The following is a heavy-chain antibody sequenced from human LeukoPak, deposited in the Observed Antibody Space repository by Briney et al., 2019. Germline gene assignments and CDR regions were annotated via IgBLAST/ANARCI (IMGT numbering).Heavy chain of an antibody. J-gene: IGHJ6*02. CDR1: GGTFSSYA. CDR2: IIPIFGTA. CDR3: ARDRVVVVAQHSYGMDV. Sequence: SVKVSCTASGGTFSSYAISWVRQAPGQGLEWMGGIIPIFGTANYAQKFQGRVTITADESTSTAYMELSSLRSEDTAVYYCARDRVVVVAQHSYGMDVWGQGTTVTVSS. D-gene: IGHD2-15*01. V-gene: IGHV1-69*13.